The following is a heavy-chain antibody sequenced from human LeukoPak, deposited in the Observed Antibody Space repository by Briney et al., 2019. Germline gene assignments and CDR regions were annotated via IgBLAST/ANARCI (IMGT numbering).Heavy chain of an antibody. D-gene: IGHD4-11*01. CDR2: IYYSGST. V-gene: IGHV4-39*01. Sequence: PSETLSLTCTGSGCTISSSSYCWGWLGQPPGKGLEWIGSIYYSGSTYYNPALKSRVTISADTSKNQFSLKLSSVTAADTAVYYCARRKTAVTTRRNWFDPWGQGTLVTVSS. CDR3: ARRKTAVTTRRNWFDP. J-gene: IGHJ5*02. CDR1: GCTISSSSYC.